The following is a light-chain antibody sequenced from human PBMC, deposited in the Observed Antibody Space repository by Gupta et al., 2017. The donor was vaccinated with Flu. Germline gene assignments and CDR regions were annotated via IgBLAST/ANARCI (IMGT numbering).Light chain of an antibody. CDR1: FSNIGSNA. V-gene: IGLV1-44*01. CDR2: SNT. J-gene: IGLJ3*02. Sequence: SVLTQPPSASGTPGPTVTISCSGSFSNIGSNAVNWYQQLPGAAPKLLFFSNTQRPSGVPDRISGSVSGASASLAISGLQSADEADYYCAVWDDNLNGPVFGGGTKLTVL. CDR3: AVWDDNLNGPV.